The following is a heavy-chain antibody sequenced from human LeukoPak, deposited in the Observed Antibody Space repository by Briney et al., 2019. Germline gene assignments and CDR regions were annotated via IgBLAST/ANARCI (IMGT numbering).Heavy chain of an antibody. D-gene: IGHD1-26*01. J-gene: IGHJ4*02. CDR3: ARMYSGTYGGIDY. V-gene: IGHV4-4*07. CDR2: IYSSGTT. CDR1: GGPISSYY. Sequence: SETLSLTCTVSGGPISSYYWSWIRQPAGKGLEWIGRIYSSGTTNYNPSLKSRVTMSVDTSKNQFSLKVSSVTAADTAMYCCARMYSGTYGGIDYWGQGTLVTVSS.